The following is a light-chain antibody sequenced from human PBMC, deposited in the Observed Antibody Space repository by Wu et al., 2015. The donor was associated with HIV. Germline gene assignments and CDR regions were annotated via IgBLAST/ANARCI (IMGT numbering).Light chain of an antibody. CDR1: QRISNW. CDR2: KAS. J-gene: IGKJ1*01. CDR3: QQYNSYSPWT. Sequence: DIQMTQSPSTLSASVGDRVTITCRASQRISNWLAWYQQKPGKAPKLLIYKASSLESGVPSRFSGSGSGTEFTLTISSLQPDDFATYYCQQYNSYSPWTFGQGTKVEIK. V-gene: IGKV1-5*03.